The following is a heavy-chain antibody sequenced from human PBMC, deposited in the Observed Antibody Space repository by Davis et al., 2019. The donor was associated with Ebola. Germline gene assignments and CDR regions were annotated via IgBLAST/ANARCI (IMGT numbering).Heavy chain of an antibody. CDR1: GGTFSSYA. V-gene: IGHV1-69*04. CDR2: IIPILGIA. CDR3: ARPPSGYYYGMDV. Sequence: AASVKVSCKASGGTFSSYAISWVRQAPGQGLEWMGRIIPILGIANYAQKFQGRVTITADKSTSTAYMELSSLRSEDTAVYYCARPPSGYYYGMDVWGQGTTVTVSS. J-gene: IGHJ6*02.